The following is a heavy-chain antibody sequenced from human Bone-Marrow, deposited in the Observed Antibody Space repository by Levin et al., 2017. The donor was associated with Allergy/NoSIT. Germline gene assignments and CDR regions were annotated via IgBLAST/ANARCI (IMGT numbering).Heavy chain of an antibody. Sequence: LSLTCAASGFTFSSYAMHWVRQAPGKGLEWVAVISYDGSNKYYADSVKGRFTISRDNSKNTLYLQMNSLRAEDTAVYYCARGLLYSSEPSDYWGQGTLVTVSS. CDR3: ARGLLYSSEPSDY. J-gene: IGHJ4*02. D-gene: IGHD6-19*01. CDR1: GFTFSSYA. V-gene: IGHV3-30-3*01. CDR2: ISYDGSNK.